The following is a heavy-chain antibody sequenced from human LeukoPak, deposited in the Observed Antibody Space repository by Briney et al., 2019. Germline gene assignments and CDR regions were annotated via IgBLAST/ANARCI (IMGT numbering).Heavy chain of an antibody. CDR1: GGSISGTSYY. CDR3: ARVQSRLSWFDP. V-gene: IGHV4-39*07. Sequence: SETLSLTCTVSGGSISGTSYYWGWICQPPGKGLEWIGSIYYSGSTYYNPSLKSRVTISVDTSKNQFSLKLSSVTAADTVVYYCARVQSRLSWFDPWGQGTLVTVSS. CDR2: IYYSGST. J-gene: IGHJ5*02.